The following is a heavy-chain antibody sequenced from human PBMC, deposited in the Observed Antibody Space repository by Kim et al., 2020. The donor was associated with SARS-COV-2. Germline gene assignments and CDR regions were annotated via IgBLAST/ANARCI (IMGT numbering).Heavy chain of an antibody. V-gene: IGHV3-66*04. J-gene: IGHJ4*02. CDR1: GFTVSSNY. D-gene: IGHD6-13*01. CDR3: ARPWTAGRLEDY. CDR2: ISSGGST. Sequence: GGSLRLSCAASGFTVSSNYMSWVRQAPGKGLEWVSVISSGGSTYYADSVKGRFTISRDNSKNTLYLQMNSLRAEDTAVYYCARPWTAGRLEDYWGQGTLVTVSS.